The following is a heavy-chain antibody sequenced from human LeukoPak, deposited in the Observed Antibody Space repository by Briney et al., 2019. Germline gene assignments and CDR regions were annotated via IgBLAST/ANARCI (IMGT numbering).Heavy chain of an antibody. Sequence: SETLSLTCTVSGGSISSYYWSWIRQPAGKGLEWIGRIYISGSTNYNPSLKSRVTMSVDTSKNQFSLELSSVTAADTAVYYCARDRGTWNADGFDYWGQGTLVTVSS. J-gene: IGHJ4*02. CDR1: GGSISSYY. CDR3: ARDRGTWNADGFDY. CDR2: IYISGST. D-gene: IGHD1-1*01. V-gene: IGHV4-4*07.